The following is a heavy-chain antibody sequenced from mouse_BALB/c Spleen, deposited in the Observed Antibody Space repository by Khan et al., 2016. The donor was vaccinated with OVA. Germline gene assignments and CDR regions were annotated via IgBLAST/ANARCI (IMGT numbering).Heavy chain of an antibody. V-gene: IGHV1S56*01. D-gene: IGHD1-1*01. CDR3: ARGRYYGSNPLMDY. J-gene: IGHJ4*01. CDR2: IFPGNGNI. Sequence: QIQLVQSGAELVKPGASVNLSCKASDYTFTSYDINWVRQGPEQGLEWIGWIFPGNGNIKYNEKFKGKATLTTDKSSTTAYMQLSRLTSEDSAGYFCARGRYYGSNPLMDYWGQGTSVTVSS. CDR1: DYTFTSYD.